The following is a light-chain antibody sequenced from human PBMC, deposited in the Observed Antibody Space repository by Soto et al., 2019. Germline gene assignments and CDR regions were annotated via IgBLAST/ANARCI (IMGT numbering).Light chain of an antibody. Sequence: DIQMTQSPSSLSASVGDRVTITCRASQSISSYLNWYQQKPGKAPKILSYAASSSQSGVPSRFSGSGSGTDLTLTISSLQPDDFATYYWQQSDSFSGTFGEGTKVEIK. J-gene: IGKJ1*01. CDR3: QQSDSFSGT. V-gene: IGKV1-39*01. CDR2: AAS. CDR1: QSISSY.